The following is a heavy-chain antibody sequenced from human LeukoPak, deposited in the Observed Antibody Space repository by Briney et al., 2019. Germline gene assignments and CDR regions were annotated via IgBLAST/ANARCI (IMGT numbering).Heavy chain of an antibody. CDR3: ASSLYCSSTSCCKDAFGI. Sequence: GESLKISCKGSGYSFTSYWIGWVRQMPGKGLEWMGIIYPGDSDTRYSPSFQGQVTISADKSISTAYLQWSSLKASDTAMYYCASSLYCSSTSCCKDAFGIWGQGTMVTVSS. J-gene: IGHJ3*02. CDR1: GYSFTSYW. V-gene: IGHV5-51*01. D-gene: IGHD2-2*01. CDR2: IYPGDSDT.